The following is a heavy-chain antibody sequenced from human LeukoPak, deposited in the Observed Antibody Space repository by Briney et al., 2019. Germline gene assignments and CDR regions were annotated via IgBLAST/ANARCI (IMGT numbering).Heavy chain of an antibody. D-gene: IGHD3-10*01. CDR2: ISSSSTTI. Sequence: GGSLRLSCAASGFTFSSYSMMWVRQAPGKGLEWVSYISSSSTTIHYADSVKGRFTISRDNSKNTLYLQMNSLRAEDTAVYYCAREVITMVRGVIFDYWGQGTLVTVSS. V-gene: IGHV3-48*01. J-gene: IGHJ4*02. CDR3: AREVITMVRGVIFDY. CDR1: GFTFSSYS.